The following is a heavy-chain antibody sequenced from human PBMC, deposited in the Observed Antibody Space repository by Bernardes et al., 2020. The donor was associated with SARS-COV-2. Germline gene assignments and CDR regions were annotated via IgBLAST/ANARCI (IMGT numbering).Heavy chain of an antibody. J-gene: IGHJ4*02. CDR3: AEGAFGEVLSQFDY. D-gene: IGHD3-10*01. CDR1: GLTLSSSG. V-gene: IGHV3-30*18. Sequence: GGSLRLSCAASGLTLSSSGMHWDRQAPGKGLEWVEVITDDGSVKYFEDSVKVLFCISRDNSTKTLFLQMNSLRHDDTSVYYWAEGAFGEVLSQFDYCGQGILVTVSS. CDR2: ITDDGSVK.